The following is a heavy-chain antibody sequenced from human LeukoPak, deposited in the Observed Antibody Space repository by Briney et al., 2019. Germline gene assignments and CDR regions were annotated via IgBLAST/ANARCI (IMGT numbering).Heavy chain of an antibody. CDR1: GYSFTSYW. D-gene: IGHD2-15*01. CDR3: ARGSSRDKFDY. Sequence: GEPPKISCKGSGYSFTSYWIGWVRQIPGKGLGWMGIIYPGDSDTRYSPSFQGQVTISADKSISTACLQWSSLKAPDTAMYYCARGSSRDKFDYWGERTLVTVSS. CDR2: IYPGDSDT. V-gene: IGHV5-51*01. J-gene: IGHJ4*02.